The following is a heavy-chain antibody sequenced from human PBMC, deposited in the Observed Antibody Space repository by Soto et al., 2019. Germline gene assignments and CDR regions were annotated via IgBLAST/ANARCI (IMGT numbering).Heavy chain of an antibody. CDR3: AHRGRNVVVVAATHPNWFDP. Sequence: SGPTLVKPTQTLTLTCTFSGFSLSTSGVGVGWIRQPPGKALKWLALIYWDDDKRYSPSLKSRLTITKDTSKNQVVLTMTNMDPVDTATYYCAHRGRNVVVVAATHPNWFDPWGQGTLVTVSS. V-gene: IGHV2-5*02. D-gene: IGHD2-15*01. J-gene: IGHJ5*02. CDR1: GFSLSTSGVG. CDR2: IYWDDDK.